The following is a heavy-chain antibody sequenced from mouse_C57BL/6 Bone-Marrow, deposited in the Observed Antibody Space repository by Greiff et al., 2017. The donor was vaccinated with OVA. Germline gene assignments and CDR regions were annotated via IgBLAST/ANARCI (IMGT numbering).Heavy chain of an antibody. CDR2: IDPENGDT. CDR3: TTLTKVVEGFDY. CDR1: GFNIKDDY. V-gene: IGHV14-4*01. D-gene: IGHD1-1*01. Sequence: VQLQQSGAELVRPGASVKLSCTASGFNIKDDYMHWVKQRPEQGLEWIGWIDPENGDTEYASKFQGKATITADTSSNTAYLQLSSLTSEDTAVYYCTTLTKVVEGFDYWGQGTTLTVSS. J-gene: IGHJ2*01.